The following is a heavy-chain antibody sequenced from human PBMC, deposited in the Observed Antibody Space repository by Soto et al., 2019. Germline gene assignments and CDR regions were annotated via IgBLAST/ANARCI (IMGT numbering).Heavy chain of an antibody. CDR3: TKRGVYYYDD. D-gene: IGHD3-3*01. CDR1: GFTFNTYA. J-gene: IGHJ4*01. CDR2: INSAGST. Sequence: SLRLSCAAFGFTFNTYAMSWVRQAPGKGLEWVSTINSAGSTFYGDSVKGRFTISRDNSKNTLYLQMNSLRAEDTAVYYCTKRGVYYYDDSGHGALVTVSS. V-gene: IGHV3-23*01.